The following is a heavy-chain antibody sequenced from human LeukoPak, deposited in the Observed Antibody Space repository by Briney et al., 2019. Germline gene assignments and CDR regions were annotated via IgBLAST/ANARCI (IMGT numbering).Heavy chain of an antibody. D-gene: IGHD3-10*01. CDR1: GYTFTSYG. V-gene: IGHV1-18*01. Sequence: ASVKVSCKASGYTFTSYGISWVRQAPGQGLEWMGGISAYNGNTNYAQKLQGRVTMTTDTSTSTAYMELRSLRSDDTAVYYCARDLLWFGESPSGEFDPWGQGTLVTVSS. J-gene: IGHJ5*02. CDR2: ISAYNGNT. CDR3: ARDLLWFGESPSGEFDP.